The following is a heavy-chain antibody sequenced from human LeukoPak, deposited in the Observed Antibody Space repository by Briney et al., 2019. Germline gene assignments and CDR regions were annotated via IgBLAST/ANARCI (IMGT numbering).Heavy chain of an antibody. CDR2: ISTSGGST. Sequence: PGESLRLSCAASGFTFSSYAMSWVRQAPGKGLEWVSGISTSGGSTSHADSVKGRFTISRDNSEDTLYLQMNSLSPDDTALYFCAKGYGDSDWFDPWGQGTLVTVSS. D-gene: IGHD4-17*01. J-gene: IGHJ5*02. CDR3: AKGYGDSDWFDP. CDR1: GFTFSSYA. V-gene: IGHV3-23*01.